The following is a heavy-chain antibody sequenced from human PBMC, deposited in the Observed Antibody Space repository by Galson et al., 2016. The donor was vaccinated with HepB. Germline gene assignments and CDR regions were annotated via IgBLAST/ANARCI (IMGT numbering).Heavy chain of an antibody. Sequence: SLRLSCAASGFTFSNFAMTWVRQAPGKGLEWISGISGKGDSTYYADSVKGRFTDSRDNSKNTLHLHMNSLRVDDTAVYYCANLGSGSFRWYFYGMEVWGKGTTVTVPS. CDR3: ANLGSGSFRWYFYGMEV. CDR2: ISGKGDST. D-gene: IGHD3-10*01. CDR1: GFTFSNFA. V-gene: IGHV3-23*01. J-gene: IGHJ6*04.